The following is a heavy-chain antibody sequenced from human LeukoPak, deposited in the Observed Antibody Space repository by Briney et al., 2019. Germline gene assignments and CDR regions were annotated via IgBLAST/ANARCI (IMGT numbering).Heavy chain of an antibody. V-gene: IGHV4-39*07. CDR1: GGSISSSSYY. CDR3: ARDRGESVD. Sequence: SETLSLTCTVSGGSISSSSYYWGWIRQPPGKGLEWIGSIYYSGSTYYNPSLKSRVTISVDTSKNQFSLKLTSVTAADTAVYYCARDRGESVDWGQGTLVTVSS. J-gene: IGHJ4*02. D-gene: IGHD5/OR15-5a*01. CDR2: IYYSGST.